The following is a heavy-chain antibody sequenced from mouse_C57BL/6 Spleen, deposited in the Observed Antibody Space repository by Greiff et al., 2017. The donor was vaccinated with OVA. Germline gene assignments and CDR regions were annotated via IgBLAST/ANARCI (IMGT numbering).Heavy chain of an antibody. Sequence: VQLQQSGAELVKPGASVKISCKASGYAFSSYWMNWVKQRPGKGLEWIGQIYPGDGDTNYNGQFKGKATLTADKSSSTAYMQLSSLTSEDSAVYFCARDYDSNYEDFDVWGTGTTVTVSS. D-gene: IGHD2-5*01. CDR3: ARDYDSNYEDFDV. CDR1: GYAFSSYW. V-gene: IGHV1-80*01. CDR2: IYPGDGDT. J-gene: IGHJ1*03.